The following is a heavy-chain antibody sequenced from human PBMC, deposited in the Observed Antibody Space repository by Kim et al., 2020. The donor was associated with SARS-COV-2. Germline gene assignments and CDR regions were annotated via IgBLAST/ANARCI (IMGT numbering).Heavy chain of an antibody. CDR3: ARSYSGSYYIYFDD. D-gene: IGHD1-26*01. V-gene: IGHV3-30*01. J-gene: IGHJ4*02. Sequence: YADSVKGPFTISRDNSKNTLYLQMNSLRAEDTAVYYCARSYSGSYYIYFDDWGQGPLVTVSS.